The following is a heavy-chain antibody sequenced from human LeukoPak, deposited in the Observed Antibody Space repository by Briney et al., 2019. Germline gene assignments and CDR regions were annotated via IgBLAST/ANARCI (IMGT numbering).Heavy chain of an antibody. D-gene: IGHD3-9*01. Sequence: SETLSLTCTVSGGSISSYYWSWIRQPPGKGLEWIGYIYYSGSTNYNPSLKSRVTISVDTSKNQFSLKLSSVTAADTAVYYCARPSSSIDILTGYYTGDWYFDLWGRGTLVTVSS. CDR3: ARPSSSIDILTGYYTGDWYFDL. CDR2: IYYSGST. J-gene: IGHJ2*01. CDR1: GGSISSYY. V-gene: IGHV4-59*08.